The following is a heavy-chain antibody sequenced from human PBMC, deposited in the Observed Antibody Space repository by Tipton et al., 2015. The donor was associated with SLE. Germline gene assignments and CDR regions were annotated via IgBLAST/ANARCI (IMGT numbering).Heavy chain of an antibody. J-gene: IGHJ5*02. Sequence: LRLSCTVSGGSISSHYWSWFRQPPGKGLEWIGYIYYRGNTKYNPSLESRVTISLDTSRTQFSLKLSSVTPADTAVYYCARDGRGYCDNSGCSEYHWFDPWGQGTLVTVSS. CDR3: ARDGRGYCDNSGCSEYHWFDP. D-gene: IGHD2-15*01. CDR2: IYYRGNT. V-gene: IGHV4-59*11. CDR1: GGSISSHY.